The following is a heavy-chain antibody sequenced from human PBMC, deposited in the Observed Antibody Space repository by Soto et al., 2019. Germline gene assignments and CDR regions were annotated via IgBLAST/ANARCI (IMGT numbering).Heavy chain of an antibody. V-gene: IGHV1-8*01. CDR3: ARGASYYYYDHGDYRNWGFDV. D-gene: IGHD3-10*01. Sequence: QAQLVQSGTEVKKPGASVKVSCQASGYTFTNYDIFWMRQATGEGLEWMGWMNPYSNNAGNAEKFQGRVSVTRDTCTSTASMELSGLTSEVTAVYFCARGASYYYYDHGDYRNWGFDVWGRGTLLRVSS. CDR2: MNPYSNNA. CDR1: GYTFTNYD. J-gene: IGHJ2*01.